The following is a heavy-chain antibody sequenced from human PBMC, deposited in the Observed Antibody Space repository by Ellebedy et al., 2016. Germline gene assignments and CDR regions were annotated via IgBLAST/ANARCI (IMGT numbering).Heavy chain of an antibody. CDR2: INPSDSNT. V-gene: IGHV5-10-1*01. CDR1: GYRFTNNW. J-gene: IGHJ4*02. CDR3: ARGSGWTDY. D-gene: IGHD6-19*01. Sequence: GGSLRLSCKGSGYRFTNNWISWVRQMPGRGLEHMGRINPSDSNTYYSPSFQGHVTISADKSISTAYLQWSSLKASDTAIYYCARGSGWTDYWGQGALVTVSS.